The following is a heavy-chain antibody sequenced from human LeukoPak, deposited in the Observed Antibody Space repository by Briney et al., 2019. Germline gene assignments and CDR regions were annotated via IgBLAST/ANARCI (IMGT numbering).Heavy chain of an antibody. D-gene: IGHD5-12*01. CDR2: IIPIFGTA. V-gene: IGHV1-69*13. CDR1: GYTFSSYG. J-gene: IGHJ4*02. CDR3: ASSRLGSQWLRLFDY. Sequence: ASVKVSCKASGYTFSSYGINWVRQAPGQGLEWMGGIIPIFGTANYAQKFQGRVTITADESTSTAYMELSSLRSEDTAVYYCASSRLGSQWLRLFDYWGQGTLVTVSS.